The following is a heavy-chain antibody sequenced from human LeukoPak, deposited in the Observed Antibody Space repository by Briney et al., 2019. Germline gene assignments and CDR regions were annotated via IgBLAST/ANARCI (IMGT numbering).Heavy chain of an antibody. J-gene: IGHJ4*02. Sequence: GGSLRLSCAASGFTFSSYAMHWVRQAPGKGLEWGAVISYDGRNKYYADSVKGRFTISRDNSKNTLYLQMNSLRAEDTAVYYCARSRHIVVVPAATDYWGQGTLVTVSS. CDR2: ISYDGRNK. V-gene: IGHV3-30*04. D-gene: IGHD2-2*01. CDR1: GFTFSSYA. CDR3: ARSRHIVVVPAATDY.